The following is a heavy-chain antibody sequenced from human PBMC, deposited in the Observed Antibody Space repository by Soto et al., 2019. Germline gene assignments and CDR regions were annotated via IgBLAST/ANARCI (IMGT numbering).Heavy chain of an antibody. V-gene: IGHV4-31*03. Sequence: PSETLSPTCTVAGGSIGTGGYFWSWIRQHPGKGLEWIGFIYYSGSTYYNPSLKSRVTISVDTSKNQFSLKLSSVTAADTAVYYCAREGAAPYYYYGMDVWGQGTTVT. J-gene: IGHJ6*02. CDR1: GGSIGTGGYF. CDR2: IYYSGST. CDR3: AREGAAPYYYYGMDV. D-gene: IGHD6-6*01.